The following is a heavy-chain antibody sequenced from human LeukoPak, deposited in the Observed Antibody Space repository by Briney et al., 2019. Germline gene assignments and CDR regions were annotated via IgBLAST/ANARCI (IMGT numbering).Heavy chain of an antibody. J-gene: IGHJ6*02. Sequence: SETLSLTCTVSGGSISSGGYYWSWIRQHPGKGLEWIGYIYYSGSTYYNPSLKSRVTISVDTSKNQFSLKLSSVTAADTAVYYCARVSITMVRGVTPNGMDVWGQGTTVTVSS. V-gene: IGHV4-31*03. D-gene: IGHD3-10*01. CDR3: ARVSITMVRGVTPNGMDV. CDR2: IYYSGST. CDR1: GGSISSGGYY.